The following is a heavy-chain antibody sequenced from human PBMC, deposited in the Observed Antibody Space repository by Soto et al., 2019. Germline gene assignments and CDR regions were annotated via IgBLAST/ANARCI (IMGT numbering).Heavy chain of an antibody. V-gene: IGHV1-46*01. J-gene: IGHJ6*02. CDR3: ASLNITIFGVEGPYYYYGMDV. CDR2: INPSGGST. Sequence: PLKLYWKRSGYRKSVDHMHRRRQTKKQGLEWMGIINPSGGSTSYAQKFQGRVTMTRDTSTSTVYMELSSLRSEDTAVYYCASLNITIFGVEGPYYYYGMDVWGQGTTVTVSS. D-gene: IGHD3-3*01. CDR1: GYRKSVDH.